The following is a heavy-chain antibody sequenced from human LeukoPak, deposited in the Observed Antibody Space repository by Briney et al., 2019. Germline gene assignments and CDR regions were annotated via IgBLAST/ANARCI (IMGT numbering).Heavy chain of an antibody. D-gene: IGHD6-13*01. Sequence: GEPLKLSCKGSGYSFTSSWIGWVRQMPGKGLEWMGIIYSGDSDTRYSPSFQGQVTISADKSITTAYLQWSSLKASDTAMYYCARSTGSSSSWEFDSWGQGTLVTVSS. J-gene: IGHJ4*02. CDR3: ARSTGSSSSWEFDS. CDR2: IYSGDSDT. CDR1: GYSFTSSW. V-gene: IGHV5-51*01.